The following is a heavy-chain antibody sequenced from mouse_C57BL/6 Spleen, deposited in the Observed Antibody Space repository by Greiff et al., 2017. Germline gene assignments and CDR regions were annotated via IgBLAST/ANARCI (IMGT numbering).Heavy chain of an antibody. Sequence: VQLVESGAELVKPGASVKISCKASGYAFSSYWMNWVKQRPGKGLEWIGQICPGDGDTNYNGKFKGTATLTADKSSSTAYMQHSSLTSEDSAVYYCARDYGSSLDYWGQGTTLTVSS. CDR2: ICPGDGDT. CDR1: GYAFSSYW. CDR3: ARDYGSSLDY. V-gene: IGHV1-80*01. D-gene: IGHD1-1*01. J-gene: IGHJ2*01.